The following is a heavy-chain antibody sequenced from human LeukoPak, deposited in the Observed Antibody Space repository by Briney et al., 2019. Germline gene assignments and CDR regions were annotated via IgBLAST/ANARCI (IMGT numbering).Heavy chain of an antibody. Sequence: SQTLSLTCTVPGGSISSGGYYWSWIRQHPGKGLEWIGYIYYSGSTYYNPSLKSRVTISVDTSKNQFSLKLSSVTAADTAVYYCARARYSGKLFDYWGQGTLVTVSS. CDR2: IYYSGST. CDR1: GGSISSGGYY. D-gene: IGHD1-26*01. J-gene: IGHJ4*02. CDR3: ARARYSGKLFDY. V-gene: IGHV4-31*03.